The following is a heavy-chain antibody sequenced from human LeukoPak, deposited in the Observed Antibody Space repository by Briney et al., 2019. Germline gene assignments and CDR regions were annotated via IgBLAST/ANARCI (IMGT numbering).Heavy chain of an antibody. CDR1: GFTLSSYG. CDR2: LYTSGST. Sequence: GGSLRLSCAASGFTLSSYGMHWVRQAPGKGLEWVSLLYTSGSTYYADSVKGRFTISRDSSKNTVYLQMNDLRGEDTAVYYCAGTTKYYFDSWGQGALVTVSS. V-gene: IGHV3-66*01. D-gene: IGHD1-26*01. CDR3: AGTTKYYFDS. J-gene: IGHJ4*02.